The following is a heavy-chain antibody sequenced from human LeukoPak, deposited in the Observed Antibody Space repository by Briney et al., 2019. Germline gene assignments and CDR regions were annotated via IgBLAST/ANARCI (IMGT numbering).Heavy chain of an antibody. Sequence: GGSLRLSCVASGFTFSSYGMHWVRQAPGKGLEWVAVISYDGSNKYYAGSVKGRFTISRDNSKNTLYLQVNSLRAEDTAVYYCAKNSVVVAASVTTFDYWGQGTLVTVSS. CDR1: GFTFSSYG. CDR3: AKNSVVVAASVTTFDY. J-gene: IGHJ4*02. D-gene: IGHD2-15*01. CDR2: ISYDGSNK. V-gene: IGHV3-30*18.